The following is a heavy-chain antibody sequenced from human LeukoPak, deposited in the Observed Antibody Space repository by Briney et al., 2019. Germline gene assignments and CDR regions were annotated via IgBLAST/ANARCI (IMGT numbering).Heavy chain of an antibody. CDR3: ARPRSIAARPSPRGWFDP. J-gene: IGHJ5*02. Sequence: ASVKVSCKASGYTFTSYAMHWVRQAPGQRLEWMGWINAGNGNTKYSQKFQGRVTITRDTSASTAYMELSRLRSDDTAVYYCARPRSIAARPSPRGWFDPWGQGTLVTVSS. CDR1: GYTFTSYA. D-gene: IGHD6-6*01. V-gene: IGHV1-3*01. CDR2: INAGNGNT.